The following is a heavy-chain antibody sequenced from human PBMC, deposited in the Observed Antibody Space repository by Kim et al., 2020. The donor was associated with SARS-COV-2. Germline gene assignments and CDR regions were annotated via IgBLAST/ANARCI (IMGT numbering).Heavy chain of an antibody. J-gene: IGHJ4*02. CDR2: MIDGGNT. D-gene: IGHD4-17*01. CDR3: SRGSQTTVLY. Sequence: SETLSLTCTVSGASLRYYYWSWIRQSPGKAPEWIGDMIDGGNTKYNPSLKSRVTISVDKTKNQSTLNLRSVTAADTAVYFCSRGSQTTVLYWGPGTQAT. V-gene: IGHV4-59*01. CDR1: GASLRYYY.